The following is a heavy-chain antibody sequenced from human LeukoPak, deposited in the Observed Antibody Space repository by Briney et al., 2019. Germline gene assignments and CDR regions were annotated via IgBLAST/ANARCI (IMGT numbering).Heavy chain of an antibody. CDR2: INHSVST. V-gene: IGHV4-34*01. J-gene: IGHJ4*02. D-gene: IGHD2-15*01. Sequence: PSETLSLTCAVYGGSFSGYYWSWIRQPPGEGLEWIGEINHSVSTNYNPSLKSRVTISVDTSKNQFSLKLSSVTAADTAVYYCARGSQSLGYCSGGSCRAKIFDYWGQGTLVTVSS. CDR1: GGSFSGYY. CDR3: ARGSQSLGYCSGGSCRAKIFDY.